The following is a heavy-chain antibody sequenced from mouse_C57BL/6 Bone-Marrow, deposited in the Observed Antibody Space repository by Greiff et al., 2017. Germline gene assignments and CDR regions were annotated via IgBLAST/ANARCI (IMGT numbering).Heavy chain of an antibody. Sequence: EVQLQQSGPELVKPGASVKISCKASGYSFTDYNMNWVKQSNGKSLEWIGVINPNYGTTSYNKKFKGKATLTVDQSSSTAYMQLNSLTSEDSAVYDGERVYDYDYARDYWGQGTSVTVSS. CDR2: INPNYGTT. D-gene: IGHD2-4*01. CDR1: GYSFTDYN. CDR3: ERVYDYDYARDY. J-gene: IGHJ4*01. V-gene: IGHV1-39*01.